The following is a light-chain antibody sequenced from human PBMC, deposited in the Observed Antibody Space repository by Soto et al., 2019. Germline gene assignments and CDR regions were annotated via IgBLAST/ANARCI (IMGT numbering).Light chain of an antibody. J-gene: IGLJ1*01. V-gene: IGLV2-14*01. CDR3: SSYTSSSTLYV. CDR2: DVT. Sequence: QSALTQPASVSGSPGQSITISCTGTSSDVGDNNYVSWYQQHPGKAPKLMIYDVTHRPSGISNRFSGSKSGNTASLTISGLQAEDEADYYCSSYTSSSTLYVFGTGTNLTVL. CDR1: SSDVGDNNY.